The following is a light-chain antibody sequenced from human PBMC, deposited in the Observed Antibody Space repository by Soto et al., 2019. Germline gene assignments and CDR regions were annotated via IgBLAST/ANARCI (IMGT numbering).Light chain of an antibody. J-gene: IGLJ2*01. V-gene: IGLV2-14*03. Sequence: QSALTQPASVSGSPGQSITISCTGTSSDIGSYNYVSWYQQLPGKVPKLMIYGVSNRPSGVSNRFSGSKSGNTASLTISGLQVEDEADYYCSSYTFSSTLVVFGGGTKLTVL. CDR1: SSDIGSYNY. CDR2: GVS. CDR3: SSYTFSSTLVV.